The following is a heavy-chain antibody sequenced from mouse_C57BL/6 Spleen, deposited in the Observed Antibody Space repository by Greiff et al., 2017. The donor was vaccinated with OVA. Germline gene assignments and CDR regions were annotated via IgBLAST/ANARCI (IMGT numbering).Heavy chain of an antibody. CDR1: GYTFTDYE. CDR2: IDPETGGT. Sequence: QVQLKESGAELVRPGASVTLSCKASGYTFTDYEMHWVKQTPVHGLEWIGAIDPETGGTAYNQKFKGKAILTADKSSSTAYMELRSLTSEDSAVYYCTREDLRWDPYYFDYWGQGTTLTVSS. J-gene: IGHJ2*01. CDR3: TREDLRWDPYYFDY. D-gene: IGHD5-2*01. V-gene: IGHV1-15*01.